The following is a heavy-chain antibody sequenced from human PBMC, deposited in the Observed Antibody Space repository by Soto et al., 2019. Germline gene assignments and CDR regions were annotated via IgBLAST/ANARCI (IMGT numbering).Heavy chain of an antibody. D-gene: IGHD6-13*01. CDR2: ISYDGSNK. CDR1: GFTFSSYG. CDR3: AKDSYSSSWYSYGMDV. V-gene: IGHV3-30*18. Sequence: ESGGGVVQPGRSLRLSCAASGFTFSSYGMHWVRQAPGKGLEWVAVISYDGSNKYYADSVKGRFTISRDNSKNTLYLQMNSLRAEDTAVYYCAKDSYSSSWYSYGMDVWGQGTTVTVSS. J-gene: IGHJ6*02.